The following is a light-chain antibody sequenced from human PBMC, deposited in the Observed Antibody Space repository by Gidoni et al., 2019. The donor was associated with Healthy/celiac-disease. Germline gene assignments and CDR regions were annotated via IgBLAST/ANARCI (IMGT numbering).Light chain of an antibody. CDR1: QGIRNY. Sequence: DIQMTQSPSSLSSSVGDRVTITCRASQGIRNYLAWFQQKPGKAPKSLIYAASSLQSGVPSKVSGSGSGTEFTLTSSSLQPEDFATYYCQQYNSYPLTFGPGTKVDIK. CDR2: AAS. CDR3: QQYNSYPLT. J-gene: IGKJ3*01. V-gene: IGKV1-16*02.